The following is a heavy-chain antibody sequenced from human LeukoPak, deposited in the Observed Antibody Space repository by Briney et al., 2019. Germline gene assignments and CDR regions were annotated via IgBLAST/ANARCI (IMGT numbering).Heavy chain of an antibody. CDR2: IYTSGST. V-gene: IGHV4-61*02. J-gene: IGHJ3*02. CDR3: ARRPVDYASSDHAFDI. CDR1: GGSISSGSYY. Sequence: SETLSLTCTVSGGSISSGSYYWSWIRQPAGKGLEWIGRIYTSGSTNYNPSLKSRVTTSVDTSKNQFSLKLTSVTAADTAIYYCARRPVDYASSDHAFDIWGQGTMVAVSS. D-gene: IGHD2-2*01.